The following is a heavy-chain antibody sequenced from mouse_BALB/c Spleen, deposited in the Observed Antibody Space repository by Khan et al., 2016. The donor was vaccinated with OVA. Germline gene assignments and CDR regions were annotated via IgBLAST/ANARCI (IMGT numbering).Heavy chain of an antibody. D-gene: IGHD1-2*01. V-gene: IGHV1-77*01. Sequence: QVQLQQSGAELARPGASVKLSCKASGYTFTDYYINWVKQRTGQGLEWIGEIYPGSGNTYYNEKFKDKATLTADKSSTTAYMQLSSLTSEDSAVYFCAGRNYVGYTFAYWGQGTLVAVSA. CDR3: AGRNYVGYTFAY. CDR1: GYTFTDYY. J-gene: IGHJ3*01. CDR2: IYPGSGNT.